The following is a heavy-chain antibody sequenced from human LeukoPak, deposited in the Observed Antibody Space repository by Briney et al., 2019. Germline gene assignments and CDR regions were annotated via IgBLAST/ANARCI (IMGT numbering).Heavy chain of an antibody. Sequence: GGSLRLSCAASRFTFSSYGMSWVRQAPGKGLEWVSAISGSGGSTYYADSVKGRFTISRDNSKNTLYLQMNSLRAEDTAVYYCAKDSPNSSGYPSDFDYWGQGTLVTVSS. V-gene: IGHV3-23*01. D-gene: IGHD3-22*01. CDR3: AKDSPNSSGYPSDFDY. J-gene: IGHJ4*02. CDR1: RFTFSSYG. CDR2: ISGSGGST.